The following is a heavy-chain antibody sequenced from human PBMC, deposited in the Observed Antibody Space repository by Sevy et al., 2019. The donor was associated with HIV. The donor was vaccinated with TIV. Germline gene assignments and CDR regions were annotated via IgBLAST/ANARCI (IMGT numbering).Heavy chain of an antibody. V-gene: IGHV3-23*01. CDR2: ISGSGATT. CDR3: AKADYYYYYMDV. CDR1: GFTFSSYA. Sequence: GGSLRLSCGVSGFTFSSYAMTWVRQPPGKGLGWVSIISGSGATTSYADSVKGRFTISRDNSKNTLYLQMNSLRAEDTAVYYCAKADYYYYYMDVWGKGTTVTVSS. J-gene: IGHJ6*03.